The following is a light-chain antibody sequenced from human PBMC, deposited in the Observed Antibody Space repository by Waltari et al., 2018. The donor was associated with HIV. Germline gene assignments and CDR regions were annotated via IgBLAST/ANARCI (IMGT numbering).Light chain of an antibody. CDR3: AASDDSLSGWL. J-gene: IGLJ3*02. CDR2: RNN. CDR1: SSNIGPNS. V-gene: IGLV1-47*01. Sequence: QSELTQPPSVSGTPGQRVTISCSGSSSNIGPNSAYWYQQLPGTAPKLLISRNNQRPSGVPDRFSGSKSGTSASLAISGLRAEDEADYFCAASDDSLSGWLFGGGTKLTVL.